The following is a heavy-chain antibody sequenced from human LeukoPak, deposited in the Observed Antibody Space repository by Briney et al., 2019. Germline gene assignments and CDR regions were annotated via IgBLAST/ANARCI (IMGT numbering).Heavy chain of an antibody. Sequence: GGSLRLSCAASGFTVSSNYMSWVRQAPGKGLEGVSVIYSGGSTYYADSVKGRFTISRDNSKNTLYLQMNSLRAEDTAVYYWARAEKAPIFDYWGQGTLVTVSS. J-gene: IGHJ4*01. D-gene: IGHD5-24*01. CDR1: GFTVSSNY. V-gene: IGHV3-53*01. CDR2: IYSGGST. CDR3: ARAEKAPIFDY.